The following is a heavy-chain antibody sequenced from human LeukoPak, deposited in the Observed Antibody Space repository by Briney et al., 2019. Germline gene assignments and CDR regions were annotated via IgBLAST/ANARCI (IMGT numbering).Heavy chain of an antibody. D-gene: IGHD6-13*01. CDR3: ATEQVAAAGTVLDY. Sequence: ASVKVSCKASGYTFTNYYIHWVRQAPGQGLECMGIINPSGGSTSYAQKFQGRVTMTRDMSTSTVYMELSSLRSEDTAVYYCATEQVAAAGTVLDYWGQGTLVTVSS. V-gene: IGHV1-46*01. J-gene: IGHJ4*02. CDR2: INPSGGST. CDR1: GYTFTNYY.